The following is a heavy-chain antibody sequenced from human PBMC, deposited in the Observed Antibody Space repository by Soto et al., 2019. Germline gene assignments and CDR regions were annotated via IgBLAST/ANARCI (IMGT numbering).Heavy chain of an antibody. CDR3: ARDFRRFDI. V-gene: IGHV3-11*05. CDR1: GITFSDSY. J-gene: IGHJ4*02. CDR2: INTGSTYI. Sequence: QVHLVESGGGFVKSGGSLRLSCSASGITFSDSYMSWIRQSPGKGLEWISYINTGSTYIKYSDSVRGRFTISRDNAKKSLYLQMNNLRVEDTGIYFCARDFRRFDIWGQGTLVTVSS.